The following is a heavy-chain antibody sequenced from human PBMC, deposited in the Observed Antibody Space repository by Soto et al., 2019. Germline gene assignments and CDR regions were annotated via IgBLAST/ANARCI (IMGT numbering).Heavy chain of an antibody. Sequence: EVQMVESGGTLVQPGGSLRLSCAAYGFTFNNYWMHWVRQAPGKGLMWVSRSNSGGSTTNYADSVRGRVTISRDNAKNTVYLQMDSLTAEDTAVSYCERGASGYYYVDSWGQGALIPVS. CDR1: GFTFNNYW. J-gene: IGHJ4*02. D-gene: IGHD3-9*01. V-gene: IGHV3-74*01. CDR2: SNSGGSTT. CDR3: ERGASGYYYVDS.